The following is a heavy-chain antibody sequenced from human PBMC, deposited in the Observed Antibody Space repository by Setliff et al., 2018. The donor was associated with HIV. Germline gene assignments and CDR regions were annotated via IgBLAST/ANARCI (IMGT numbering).Heavy chain of an antibody. CDR3: ASRVYYYDSSGYLREEGFDP. V-gene: IGHV4-38-2*02. CDR1: GYSISSGYY. J-gene: IGHJ5*02. Sequence: SETLSLTCTVSGYSISSGYYWGWIRQPPGTGLEWIGSIYHSGSTYYNPSRKSRVTISVDTSKNKFSLKLSSVTAADAAVYYCASRVYYYDSSGYLREEGFDPWGQGTLVTVSS. CDR2: IYHSGST. D-gene: IGHD3-22*01.